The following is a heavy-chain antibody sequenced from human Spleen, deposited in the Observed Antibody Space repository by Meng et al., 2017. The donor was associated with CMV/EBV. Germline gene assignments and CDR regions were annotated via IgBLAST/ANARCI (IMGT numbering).Heavy chain of an antibody. CDR3: ARDGSGWSRAY. CDR1: GFSFSDYH. CDR2: ISYDGSNK. V-gene: IGHV3-30*12. Sequence: GGSLRLSCRTSGFSFSDYHMHWVRQAPGKGLEWVAVISYDGSNKYYADSVKGRFTISRDNAKNSLYLQMNSLRAEDTAVYYCARDGSGWSRAYWGQGTLVTVSS. J-gene: IGHJ4*02. D-gene: IGHD6-19*01.